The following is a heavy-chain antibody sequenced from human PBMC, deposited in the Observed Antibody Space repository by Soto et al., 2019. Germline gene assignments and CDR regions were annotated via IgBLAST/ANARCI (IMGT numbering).Heavy chain of an antibody. J-gene: IGHJ3*02. Sequence: SETLSLTCTVSGGSMISYYWSWIRQPPGRGLEWIGFIYYAGSTKYNPSLNSRVTISVDTSKNQFSLTLSSVTAADTAVYYCARLALRFHGAFDIWGQGTMVTVSS. CDR3: ARLALRFHGAFDI. D-gene: IGHD3-3*01. CDR1: GGSMISYY. CDR2: IYYAGST. V-gene: IGHV4-59*12.